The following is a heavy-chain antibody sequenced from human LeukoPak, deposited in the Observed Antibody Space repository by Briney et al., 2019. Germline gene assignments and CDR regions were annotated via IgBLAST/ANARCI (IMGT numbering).Heavy chain of an antibody. CDR1: GFTFSSYS. Sequence: GGSLRLSCAASGFTFSSYSMNWVRQAPGKGLGWVSSISSSSSYIYYADSVKGRFTISRDNAKNPLYLQMNSLRAEDTAVYYCARQIMITFGGLGYWGQGTLVTVSS. CDR3: ARQIMITFGGLGY. V-gene: IGHV3-21*01. D-gene: IGHD3-16*01. J-gene: IGHJ4*02. CDR2: ISSSSSYI.